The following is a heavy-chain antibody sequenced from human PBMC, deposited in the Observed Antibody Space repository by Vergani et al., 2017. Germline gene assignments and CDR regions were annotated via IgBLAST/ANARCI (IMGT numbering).Heavy chain of an antibody. D-gene: IGHD6-13*01. Sequence: QVQLVESGGGVVQPGRSLRLSCAASGFTFRSYGMHWVRQAPGKGLEWVAVIWYDGINKYYADSVKGRFTISRDNSKNTLFLQMNSLRAEDTAVYCCARDLGAAAVDYWGQGTLVTVAS. CDR1: GFTFRSYG. J-gene: IGHJ4*02. CDR2: IWYDGINK. CDR3: ARDLGAAAVDY. V-gene: IGHV3-33*01.